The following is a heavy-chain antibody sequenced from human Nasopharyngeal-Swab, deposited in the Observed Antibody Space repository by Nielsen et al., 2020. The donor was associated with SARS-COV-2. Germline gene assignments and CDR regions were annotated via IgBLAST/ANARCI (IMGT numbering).Heavy chain of an antibody. D-gene: IGHD6-13*01. CDR3: ATTAAAAGTSWFDP. J-gene: IGHJ5*02. V-gene: IGHV1-24*01. CDR1: GYTLTELS. Sequence: ASVKVSCKVSGYTLTELSMHWVRQAPGKGLEWMGGFDSEDGETIYAQKFQGRVTMTEDTSTDTAYMELSSLRSEDTAVYYCATTAAAAGTSWFDPWGQGTLVTVSS. CDR2: FDSEDGET.